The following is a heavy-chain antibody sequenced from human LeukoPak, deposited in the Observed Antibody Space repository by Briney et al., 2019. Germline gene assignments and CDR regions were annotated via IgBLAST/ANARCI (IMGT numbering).Heavy chain of an antibody. CDR1: GYTFSSYW. CDR3: SRDTFGPNDY. CDR2: ISTDISTT. J-gene: IGHJ4*02. D-gene: IGHD3-10*01. V-gene: IGHV3-74*01. Sequence: GGSLRLSCTASGYTFSSYWMHWVRQAPGKGLVWVSRISTDISTTTYADSVTGRFTISRDNAKNTLYLQMNSLRDEDTAVYYCSRDTFGPNDYWGQGTLVTVSS.